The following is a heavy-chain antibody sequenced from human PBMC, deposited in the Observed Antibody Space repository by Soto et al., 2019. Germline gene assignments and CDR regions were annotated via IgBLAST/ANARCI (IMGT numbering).Heavy chain of an antibody. CDR2: IIPIFGTA. V-gene: IGHV1-69*13. D-gene: IGHD3-10*01. Sequence: GASVKVSCKASGGTFSSYAISWVRQAPGQGLEWMGGIIPIFGTANYAQKFQGRVTITADESTSTAYMELSSLRSEDTAVYYCARDLLYGSGKTSDYWGQGTLVTVSS. CDR1: GGTFSSYA. CDR3: ARDLLYGSGKTSDY. J-gene: IGHJ4*02.